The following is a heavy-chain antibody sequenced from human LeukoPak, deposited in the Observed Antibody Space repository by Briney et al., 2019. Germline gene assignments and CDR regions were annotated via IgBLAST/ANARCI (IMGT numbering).Heavy chain of an antibody. J-gene: IGHJ4*02. D-gene: IGHD3-3*01. CDR2: ISAYNGNT. Sequence: GASVKVSCKASGYTFTSYGISWVRQAPGQGLEWMGWISAYNGNTNYAQKLQGRVTMTTDTSTSTAYMELRSLRSDDTAVYYCAKDVPYTSWRGFDYWGQGTLVTVSS. CDR3: AKDVPYTSWRGFDY. V-gene: IGHV1-18*01. CDR1: GYTFTSYG.